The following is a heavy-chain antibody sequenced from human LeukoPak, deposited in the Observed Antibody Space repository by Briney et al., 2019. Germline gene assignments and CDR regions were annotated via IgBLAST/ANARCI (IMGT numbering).Heavy chain of an antibody. J-gene: IGHJ3*02. CDR3: ARDRDPKGTWIPSTGATAFDI. V-gene: IGHV1-2*02. CDR1: GYTFTGYY. CDR2: INPNSGGT. Sequence: GASVKVSCKASGYTFTGYYMHWVRQAPGQGLEWMGWINPNSGGTNYAQKFQGRVTMTRDTSISTAYMELSRLRSDDTAVYYCARDRDPKGTWIPSTGATAFDIWGQGTMVTVSS. D-gene: IGHD7-27*01.